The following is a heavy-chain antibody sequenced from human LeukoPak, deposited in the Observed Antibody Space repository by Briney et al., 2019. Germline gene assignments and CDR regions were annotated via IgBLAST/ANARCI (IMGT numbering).Heavy chain of an antibody. Sequence: GGSLRLSCAASGFTFSSYGMHWVRQAPGKGLEWAAVIWYDGSNKYYADSVKGRFTISRDNSKNTLYLQMNSLRAEDTAVYYCAGARRGYSYGHLDYWGQGTLVTVSS. CDR3: AGARRGYSYGHLDY. D-gene: IGHD5-18*01. J-gene: IGHJ4*02. V-gene: IGHV3-33*01. CDR1: GFTFSSYG. CDR2: IWYDGSNK.